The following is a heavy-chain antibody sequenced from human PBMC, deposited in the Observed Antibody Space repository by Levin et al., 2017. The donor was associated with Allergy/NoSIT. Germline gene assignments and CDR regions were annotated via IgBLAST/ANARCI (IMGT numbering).Heavy chain of an antibody. CDR3: ARPRYSSGTLHAFDI. V-gene: IGHV1-18*01. J-gene: IGHJ3*02. CDR1: GYTFTSYG. CDR2: ISAYNGNT. D-gene: IGHD6-19*01. Sequence: ASVKVSCKASGYTFTSYGISWVRQAPGQGLEWMGWISAYNGNTNYAQKLQGRVTMTTDTSTSTAYMELRSLRSDDTAVYYCARPRYSSGTLHAFDIWGQGTMVTVSS.